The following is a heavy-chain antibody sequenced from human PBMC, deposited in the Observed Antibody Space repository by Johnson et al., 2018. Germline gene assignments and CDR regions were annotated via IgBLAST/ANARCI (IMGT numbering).Heavy chain of an antibody. CDR3: AREEGIAAAGLLQH. J-gene: IGHJ1*01. D-gene: IGHD6-13*01. V-gene: IGHV3-23*04. CDR2: ISSRGGST. Sequence: EVQLVESGGGLVQXGGSLRLXCVASGFTFDNYAMYWVRQSPGKGPAWVSGISSRGGSTYEAGAVRVRFTISRDNSKNTVYLQMNSLRTDDTAVYFCAREEGIAAAGLLQHWGQGTLVTVSS. CDR1: GFTFDNYA.